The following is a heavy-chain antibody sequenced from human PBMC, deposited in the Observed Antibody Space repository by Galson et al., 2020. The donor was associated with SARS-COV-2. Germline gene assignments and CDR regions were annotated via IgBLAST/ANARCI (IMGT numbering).Heavy chain of an antibody. Sequence: GGSLRLSCAASGFTFSSYGMHLVRQAPGKGLEWVAVICYDGSNKYYADSVKGRFTISRDNSKNTLYLQMNSLRAEDTAVYYCASEGNYYDSSGYPLRPFDYWGQGTLVTVSS. CDR3: ASEGNYYDSSGYPLRPFDY. CDR2: ICYDGSNK. D-gene: IGHD3-22*01. CDR1: GFTFSSYG. J-gene: IGHJ4*02. V-gene: IGHV3-33*01.